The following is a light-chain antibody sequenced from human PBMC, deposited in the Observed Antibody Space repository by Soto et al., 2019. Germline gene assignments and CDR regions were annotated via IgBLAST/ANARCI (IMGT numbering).Light chain of an antibody. Sequence: QSVLTQPASGSGSPGQSITISCTGTSSDVGGYNYVSWYQQHPGKAPKLMICDVSNRPSGVSNRFSGSKSGNTASLTISGLQAEDEADYYCSSYTSSSTGIIFGTGTKVTVL. CDR3: SSYTSSSTGII. CDR1: SSDVGGYNY. CDR2: DVS. V-gene: IGLV2-14*01. J-gene: IGLJ1*01.